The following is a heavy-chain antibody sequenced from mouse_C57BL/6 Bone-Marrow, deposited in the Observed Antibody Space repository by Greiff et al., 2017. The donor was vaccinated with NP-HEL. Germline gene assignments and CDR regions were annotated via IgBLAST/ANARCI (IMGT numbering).Heavy chain of an antibody. J-gene: IGHJ2*01. CDR1: GFTFSSYG. D-gene: IGHD1-1*01. V-gene: IGHV5-6*01. Sequence: EVNVVESGGDLVKPGGSLKLSCAASGFTFSSYGMSWVRQTPDKRLEWVATISSGGSYTYYPDSVKGRFTISRDNAKNTLYLQMSSLKSEDTAMYYCATGSQYYFDYWGQGTTLTVSS. CDR2: ISSGGSYT. CDR3: ATGSQYYFDY.